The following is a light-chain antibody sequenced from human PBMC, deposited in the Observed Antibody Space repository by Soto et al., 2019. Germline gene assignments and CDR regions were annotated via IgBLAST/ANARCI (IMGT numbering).Light chain of an antibody. CDR3: QQYGRSPFT. J-gene: IGKJ3*01. Sequence: ETVLTQSPGTLSLSPGERATLSCRASQSVSSSYLAWYQQKPGQAPRLLIYGASSRATGIPGRFSGSGSGTDFTLTISRLEPEDFAVYYCQQYGRSPFTLGPGTKVDIK. CDR1: QSVSSSY. V-gene: IGKV3-20*01. CDR2: GAS.